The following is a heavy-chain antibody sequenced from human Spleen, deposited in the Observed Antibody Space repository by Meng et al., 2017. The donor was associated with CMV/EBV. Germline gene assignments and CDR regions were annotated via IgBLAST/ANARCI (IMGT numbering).Heavy chain of an antibody. V-gene: IGHV3-30*02. CDR3: AKDGLFCSSTSCYYYYYYGMDV. J-gene: IGHJ6*02. CDR2: IRYDGTNE. CDR1: GFSVSSKY. Sequence: GGSLRLSCAASGFSVSSKYMSWVRQAPGKGLEWVAFIRYDGTNEHYVDSVKGRFTISRDNSKNTLYLQMNSLRAEDTAVYYCAKDGLFCSSTSCYYYYYYGMDVWGQGTTVTVSS. D-gene: IGHD2-2*01.